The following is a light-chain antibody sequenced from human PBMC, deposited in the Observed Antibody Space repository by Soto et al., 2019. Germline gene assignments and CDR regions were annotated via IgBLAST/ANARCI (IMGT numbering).Light chain of an antibody. CDR1: QSVRDN. J-gene: IGKJ4*01. V-gene: IGKV3-15*01. Sequence: ILLTQSPATLAVSPGEGATLSCRASQSVRDNLAWYQQKPGQAPRLLIYRASTRATGVPARFSGSGSGTEFTLNISSLQSEDFAVYYCQQYNNWPLTLGGGTKVDIK. CDR3: QQYNNWPLT. CDR2: RAS.